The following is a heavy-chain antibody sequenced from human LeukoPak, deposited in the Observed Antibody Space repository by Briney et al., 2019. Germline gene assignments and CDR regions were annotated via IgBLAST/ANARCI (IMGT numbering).Heavy chain of an antibody. CDR1: GFTFSSYW. D-gene: IGHD3-10*01. Sequence: GGSLRLSCAASGFTFSSYWMHWVRQAPGKGLVWVSYISSSGSTIYYADSVKGRFTISRDNAKNSLYLQMNSLRAEDTAVYYCARDRITIVRGVPYYYYGMDVWGKGTTVTVSS. V-gene: IGHV3-48*04. CDR2: ISSSGSTI. CDR3: ARDRITIVRGVPYYYYGMDV. J-gene: IGHJ6*04.